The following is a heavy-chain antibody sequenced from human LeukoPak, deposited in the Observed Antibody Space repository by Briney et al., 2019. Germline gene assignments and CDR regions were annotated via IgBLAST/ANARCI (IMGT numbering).Heavy chain of an antibody. Sequence: ASVKVSCKASGGTFSSYAISWVRQAPGQGLEWMGGIIPIFGTANYAQKFQGRVTITADESTSTAYMELSSLRSEDTAVYYCARGRQAAPLFYMDVWGKGTTVTVSS. J-gene: IGHJ6*03. CDR2: IIPIFGTA. V-gene: IGHV1-69*13. CDR3: ARGRQAAPLFYMDV. CDR1: GGTFSSYA.